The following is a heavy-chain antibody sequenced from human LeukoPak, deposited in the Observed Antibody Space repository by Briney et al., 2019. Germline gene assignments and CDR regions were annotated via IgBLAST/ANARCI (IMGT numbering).Heavy chain of an antibody. CDR1: GCTFTSYD. CDR2: ISAYNDNT. V-gene: IGHV1-18*01. D-gene: IGHD5-18*01. Sequence: ASVKVSCKASGCTFTSYDINWVRQAPGQGLEWMGWISAYNDNTNYAQKLQGRVTLTTDTSTSTAYMELRSLRSDDTAVYYCTRKEGATGIQLYWGQGTLVTVSS. J-gene: IGHJ4*02. CDR3: TRKEGATGIQLY.